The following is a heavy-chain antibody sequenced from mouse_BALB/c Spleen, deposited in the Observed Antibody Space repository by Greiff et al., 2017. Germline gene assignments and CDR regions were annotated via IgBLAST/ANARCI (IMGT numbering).Heavy chain of an antibody. CDR2: INPYNDGT. Sequence: HVKQSGPELVKPGASVKMSCKASGYTFTSYVMHWVKQKPGQGLEWIGYINPYNDGTKYNEKFKGKATLTSDKSSSTAYMELSSLTSEDSAVYYCARSDDGYYVLFAYWGQGTLVTVSA. D-gene: IGHD2-3*01. CDR1: GYTFTSYV. J-gene: IGHJ3*01. CDR3: ARSDDGYYVLFAY. V-gene: IGHV1-14*01.